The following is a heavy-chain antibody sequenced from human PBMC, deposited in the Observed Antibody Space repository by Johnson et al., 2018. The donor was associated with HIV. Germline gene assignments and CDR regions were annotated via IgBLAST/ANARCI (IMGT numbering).Heavy chain of an antibody. J-gene: IGHJ3*02. Sequence: QMLLVESGGGLVQPGGSLRLSCAASGFTFSDYYMSWIRQAPGKGLEWVSYISSSGSTIYYADSVKGRFTISRDNAKNSLYLQMNSLRAEDTAVYYCARPLGPPLWHDAFDIWGQGTMVTVSS. CDR3: ARPLGPPLWHDAFDI. V-gene: IGHV3-11*04. CDR1: GFTFSDYY. CDR2: ISSSGSTI. D-gene: IGHD3-16*01.